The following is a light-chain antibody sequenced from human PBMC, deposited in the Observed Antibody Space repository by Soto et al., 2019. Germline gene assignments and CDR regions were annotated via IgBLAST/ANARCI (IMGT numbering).Light chain of an antibody. CDR3: QQYYSIPFT. CDR2: WAS. V-gene: IGKV4-1*01. CDR1: QSILYSSNNKNY. Sequence: DIVMTQSPDSLAVSLGERATINCKSSQSILYSSNNKNYLAWYQHKLGQPPKLLLYWASTRESGVPDRFSGNGSGTDFTLTISSLQAEDVAVYYCQQYYSIPFTFGPGTKVDIK. J-gene: IGKJ3*01.